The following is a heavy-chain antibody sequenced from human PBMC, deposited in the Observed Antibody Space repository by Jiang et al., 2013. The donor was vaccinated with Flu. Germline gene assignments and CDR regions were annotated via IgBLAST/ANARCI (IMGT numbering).Heavy chain of an antibody. V-gene: IGHV1-69*01. CDR2: SSLSLGTA. CDR3: ARDRQGDIVVVVAATPGNWFDP. Sequence: SWVRQAPGQGLEWMEGSSLSLGTANYAQKFQGRVTITADESTSTAYMELSSLRSEDTAVYYCARDRQGDIVVVVAATPGNWFDPWGQGTLVTVSS. D-gene: IGHD2-15*01. J-gene: IGHJ5*02.